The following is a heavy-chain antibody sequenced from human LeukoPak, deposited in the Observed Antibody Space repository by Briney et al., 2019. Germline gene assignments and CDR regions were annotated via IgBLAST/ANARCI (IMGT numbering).Heavy chain of an antibody. V-gene: IGHV3-49*04. D-gene: IGHD3-10*01. CDR3: TRASYGSGSYSIFDY. CDR2: IRSKAYGGTT. J-gene: IGHJ4*02. CDR1: GFTFGDYA. Sequence: GGSLRLSCTASGFTFGDYAMSWVRQAPGKGLEWVGFIRSKAYGGTTGYAASVKGRFTISRDDSKSIAYLQMNSLKTEDTAVYYCTRASYGSGSYSIFDYWGQGTLVTVSS.